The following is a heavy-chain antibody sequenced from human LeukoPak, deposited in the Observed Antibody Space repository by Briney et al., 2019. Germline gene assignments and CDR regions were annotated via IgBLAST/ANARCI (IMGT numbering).Heavy chain of an antibody. J-gene: IGHJ5*02. D-gene: IGHD2-15*01. V-gene: IGHV4-59*02. Sequence: SETLSLTCTVSGGSVTNYYWSWIRQPPGKGLEWIGYIYYTGSTNYNPSLKSRVTISIDTSNNQFSLKLSSVTAADTAVYYCAREVVVAATWFDPWGQGTLVTVSS. CDR3: AREVVVAATWFDP. CDR1: GGSVTNYY. CDR2: IYYTGST.